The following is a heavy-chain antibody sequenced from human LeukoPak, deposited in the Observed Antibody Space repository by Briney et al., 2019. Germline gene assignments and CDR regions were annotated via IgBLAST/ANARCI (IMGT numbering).Heavy chain of an antibody. Sequence: ASVKVSCKASGYTFTSYGISWVRQAPGQGLEWMGIINPSGGSTSYAQKFQGRVTMTRDTSTSTVYMELSSLRSEDTAVYYCARDPTYYDFWSGYDYYFDYWGQGTLVTVSS. CDR1: GYTFTSYG. CDR3: ARDPTYYDFWSGYDYYFDY. V-gene: IGHV1-46*01. CDR2: INPSGGST. D-gene: IGHD3-3*01. J-gene: IGHJ4*02.